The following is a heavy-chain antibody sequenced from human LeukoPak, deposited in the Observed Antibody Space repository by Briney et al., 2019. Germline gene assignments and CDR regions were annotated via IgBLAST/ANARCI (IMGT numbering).Heavy chain of an antibody. J-gene: IGHJ6*03. CDR3: AKHGFLEPRRDPFRYYYYYYYMDV. CDR1: GYTFTSYY. CDR2: INPTGGST. D-gene: IGHD3-3*01. V-gene: IGHV1-46*01. Sequence: EASVKVSCKASGYTFTSYYMNWVRQAPGQGLEWMGIINPTGGSTSYAQKFQGRVTMTRDTSTSTVYMELSSLRSEDTAVYYCAKHGFLEPRRDPFRYYYYYYYMDVWGKGTTVTVSS.